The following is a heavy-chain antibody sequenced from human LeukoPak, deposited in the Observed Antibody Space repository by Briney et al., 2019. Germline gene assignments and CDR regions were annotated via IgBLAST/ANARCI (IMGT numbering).Heavy chain of an antibody. J-gene: IGHJ3*02. CDR1: GYSFTSYW. D-gene: IGHD4-17*01. Sequence: PGESLKISCQGSGYSFTSYWIGWVRPVPGKGLEWMGIINPGDSDTRYSPSFQGQVTISADKSISTAYLQWSSLKASDTAMYYCARRLTTSAFDIWGQGTMVTVS. CDR3: ARRLTTSAFDI. V-gene: IGHV5-51*01. CDR2: INPGDSDT.